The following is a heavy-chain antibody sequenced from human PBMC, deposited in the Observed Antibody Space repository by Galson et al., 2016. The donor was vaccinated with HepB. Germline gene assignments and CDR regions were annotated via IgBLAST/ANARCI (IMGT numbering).Heavy chain of an antibody. CDR1: GFTFSSYS. CDR2: ISSSSSYI. CDR3: SRELMGSKEYYYYGMDV. J-gene: IGHJ6*02. V-gene: IGHV3-21*01. D-gene: IGHD1-26*01. Sequence: LRLSCAASGFTFSSYSMNWVRQAPGKGLEWVSSISSSSSYIYYADSVKGRFTISSDNAKNSLYLQMNSLRDEDTAVYYCSRELMGSKEYYYYGMDVWGQGTTVTVSS.